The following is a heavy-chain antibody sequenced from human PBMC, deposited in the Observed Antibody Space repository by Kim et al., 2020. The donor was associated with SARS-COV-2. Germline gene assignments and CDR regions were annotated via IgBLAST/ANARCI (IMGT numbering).Heavy chain of an antibody. V-gene: IGHV3-9*01. D-gene: IGHD4-4*01. CDR3: AKDIGLQDYYYYYGMDV. Sequence: NRRVTISRDNAKNSTYLQMNSLRAEDTALYYCAKDIGLQDYYYYYGMDVWGQGTTVTVSS. J-gene: IGHJ6*02.